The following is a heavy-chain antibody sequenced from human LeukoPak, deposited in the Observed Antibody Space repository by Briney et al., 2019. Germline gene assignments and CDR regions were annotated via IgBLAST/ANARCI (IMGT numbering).Heavy chain of an antibody. V-gene: IGHV3-30*02. CDR3: AKDRQTITIFGVVNTPRANFDY. Sequence: GGSLRLSCAASGFSFSRYDIHCVRQAPGKGLEWVALIRYDGSNKNYADSVKGRFTISRDNFMSTVYLQMNSLRAEDTAVYYCAKDRQTITIFGVVNTPRANFDYWGQGTLVTVSS. J-gene: IGHJ4*02. CDR2: IRYDGSNK. CDR1: GFSFSRYD. D-gene: IGHD3-3*01.